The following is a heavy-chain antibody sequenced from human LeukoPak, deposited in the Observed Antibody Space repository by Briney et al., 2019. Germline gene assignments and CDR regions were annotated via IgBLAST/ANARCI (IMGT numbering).Heavy chain of an antibody. CDR1: GSTFTNYW. Sequence: GGSLRLSCAASGSTFTNYWMHWVRQAPGMGLVWVSRLPPDELGIIYADSVKGRFTVSRDNAKNTVYLQMNNLRVDDTAMYYCVGTIASRGSEYWGQGALVTVSS. D-gene: IGHD6-6*01. CDR3: VGTIASRGSEY. CDR2: LPPDELGI. V-gene: IGHV3-74*01. J-gene: IGHJ4*02.